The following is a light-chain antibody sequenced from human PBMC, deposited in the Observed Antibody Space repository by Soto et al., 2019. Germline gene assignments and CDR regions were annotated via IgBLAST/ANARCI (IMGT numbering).Light chain of an antibody. CDR3: QHFGSSLT. V-gene: IGKV3-20*01. CDR1: QSLSSSY. CDR2: GAS. J-gene: IGKJ4*01. Sequence: EIVWTQSTCTLSLSPGERSSLSGRASQSLSSSYLAWYQQKPGQAPRLLIYGASSRATAIPDRFSGSGSGTDFTLTINRLEPEDFAVYYCQHFGSSLTFGGGTNVDVK.